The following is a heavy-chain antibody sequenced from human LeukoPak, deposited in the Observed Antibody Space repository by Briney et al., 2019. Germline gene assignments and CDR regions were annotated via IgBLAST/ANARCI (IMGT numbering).Heavy chain of an antibody. Sequence: GGSLRLSCTASGFTFSSYSMNWVRQAPGKGLEWVSSISSSSSYIYYADSVKGRFTISRDNAKNSLYLQMNSLRAEDTAVYYCARGKGLYYFDYWGQGTLVTVSS. CDR1: GFTFSSYS. CDR2: ISSSSSYI. V-gene: IGHV3-21*01. CDR3: ARGKGLYYFDY. J-gene: IGHJ4*02.